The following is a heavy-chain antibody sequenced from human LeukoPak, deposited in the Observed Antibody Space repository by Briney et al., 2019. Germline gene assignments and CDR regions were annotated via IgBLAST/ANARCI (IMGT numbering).Heavy chain of an antibody. J-gene: IGHJ4*02. V-gene: IGHV3-23*01. D-gene: IGHD3-22*01. CDR3: AKIDRFDSSGYSDN. CDR2: MSGSGGDT. CDR1: GFIFNSYA. Sequence: GGSKRLSCGATGFIFNSYAVSCVRQAPGKGLQWVSGMSGSGGDTYYADSVKGRFTISRDNSKNTLYLQMNTLRAEDTAVYFCAKIDRFDSSGYSDNWGQGTLVTVSS.